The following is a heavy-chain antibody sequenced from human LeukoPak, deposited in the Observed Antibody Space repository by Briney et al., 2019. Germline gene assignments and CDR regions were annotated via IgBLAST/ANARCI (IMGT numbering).Heavy chain of an antibody. CDR3: ARARLIAARPFDY. CDR1: GGSFSGYY. D-gene: IGHD6-6*01. V-gene: IGHV4-34*01. CDR2: INHSGST. J-gene: IGHJ4*02. Sequence: PSETLSLTCAVYGGSFSGYYWSWIRQPPGKGLEWIGEINHSGSTNYNPSLKSRVTISVDTSKNQFSLKLSSVTAADTAVYYCARARLIAARPFDYWDQGTLVTVSS.